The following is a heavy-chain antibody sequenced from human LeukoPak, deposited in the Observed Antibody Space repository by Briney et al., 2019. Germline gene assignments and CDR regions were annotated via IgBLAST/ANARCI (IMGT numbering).Heavy chain of an antibody. CDR3: ARDLRPANL. V-gene: IGHV1-2*02. CDR2: IRPASANT. J-gene: IGHJ4*02. D-gene: IGHD1-7*01. Sequence: GASVKVSCKASGYTLTEHFIHWVRQAPGQGLQYMGWIRPASANTVYAQMFHGRVTLTRDTPATTTYMELSGLRSDDTAVYYCARDLRPANLWGQGTLVTVSS. CDR1: GYTLTEHF.